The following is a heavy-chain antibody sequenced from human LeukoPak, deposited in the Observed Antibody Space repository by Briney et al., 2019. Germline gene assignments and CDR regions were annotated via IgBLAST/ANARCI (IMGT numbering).Heavy chain of an antibody. Sequence: PSETLSLTCTVSGGSISSGGYYWSWIRQHPGKGLEWIGYIYYSGSTYYNPSLKSRVTISVDTSKNQFSLKLSSVTAADTAVYYCARDQGGTYYYDSSGYRAFDIWGQGTMVTVSS. J-gene: IGHJ3*02. CDR2: IYYSGST. V-gene: IGHV4-31*03. D-gene: IGHD3-22*01. CDR3: ARDQGGTYYYDSSGYRAFDI. CDR1: GGSISSGGYY.